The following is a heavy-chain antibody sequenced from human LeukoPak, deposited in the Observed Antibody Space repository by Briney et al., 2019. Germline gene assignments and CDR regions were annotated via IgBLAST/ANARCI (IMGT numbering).Heavy chain of an antibody. J-gene: IGHJ1*01. Sequence: PGGSLRLSCAASGFIFTSYAMSWVRQAPGKGLEWVSSISGSGGSTYYADSVKGRFTISRDNSKNTLYLQMNSLRAEDTAVYYCAKDLPNPGTSRHFQYWGQGTLVTVSS. CDR3: AKDLPNPGTSRHFQY. V-gene: IGHV3-23*01. D-gene: IGHD2-8*01. CDR2: ISGSGGST. CDR1: GFIFTSYA.